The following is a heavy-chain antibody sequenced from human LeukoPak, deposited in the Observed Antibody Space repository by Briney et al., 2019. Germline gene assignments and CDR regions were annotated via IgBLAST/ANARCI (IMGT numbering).Heavy chain of an antibody. Sequence: GGSLRLSCVASGFIFSYYDMDWVRQAPGKGLEWISYISSSRSIMYYADSVMGRFTVSRDNAENTLYLQMNSLRGDDTAVYYCARHNQGSPDYWGQGTLVTVSS. CDR2: ISSSRSIM. CDR3: ARHNQGSPDY. J-gene: IGHJ4*02. V-gene: IGHV3-48*01. CDR1: GFIFSYYD.